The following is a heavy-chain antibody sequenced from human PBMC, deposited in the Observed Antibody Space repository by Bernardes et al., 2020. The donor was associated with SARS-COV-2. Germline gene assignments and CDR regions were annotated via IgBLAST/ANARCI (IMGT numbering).Heavy chain of an antibody. V-gene: IGHV3-30*18. J-gene: IGHJ4*02. CDR2: ISYDGSNK. CDR3: AKAGWGGYAHFEY. D-gene: IGHD5-12*01. CDR1: GFTFSSYG. Sequence: GGSLRLSCAASGFTFSSYGMHWVRQAPGKGLEWVAVISYDGSNKYYADSLKGRFTISRDNSKNTLYLQMNGLRPEDTAVYYCAKAGWGGYAHFEYWGQGTLVTVSS.